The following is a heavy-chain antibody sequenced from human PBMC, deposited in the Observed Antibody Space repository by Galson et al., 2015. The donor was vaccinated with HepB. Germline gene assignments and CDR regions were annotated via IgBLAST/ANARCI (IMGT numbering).Heavy chain of an antibody. Sequence: SLRLSCAASGFTFSIYWMHWVRQAPGKGLVWVSLSNGDGSSTKYAGSVKGRFAMSRDNAKNTLYLQMDSLRNEDTAVYYCARDPLYDRSGFYRYGMDVWGQGTTVTVSS. V-gene: IGHV3-74*03. D-gene: IGHD3-22*01. CDR1: GFTFSIYW. CDR3: ARDPLYDRSGFYRYGMDV. J-gene: IGHJ6*02. CDR2: SNGDGSST.